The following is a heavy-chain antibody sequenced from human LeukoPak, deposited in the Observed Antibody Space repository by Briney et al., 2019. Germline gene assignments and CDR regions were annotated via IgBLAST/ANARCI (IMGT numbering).Heavy chain of an antibody. CDR1: GFTFSSYW. CDR2: IKQDGSEK. Sequence: GGSLRLSCAASGFTFSSYWMSWVRQAPGKGLEWVANIKQDGSEKYYVDSVKGRFTISRDNAKNSLYLQMNSLRAEDTAVYYCARGSRSGSYYLYDFDYWGQGTLVTVSS. CDR3: ARGSRSGSYYLYDFDY. V-gene: IGHV3-7*03. D-gene: IGHD1-26*01. J-gene: IGHJ4*02.